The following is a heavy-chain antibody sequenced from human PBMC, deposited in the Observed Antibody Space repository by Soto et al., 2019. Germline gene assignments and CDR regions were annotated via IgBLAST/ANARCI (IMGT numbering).Heavy chain of an antibody. Sequence: SETLSLTCAVSGGSISSSSYYWDWIRQPPGKGLEWVGTIYYSGTSNYNPSLESRVTISVDTSKNQFSLKLTSVTAADTAVYYCTRHAIGVVVPAAIRNWGQGSLVTVSS. V-gene: IGHV4-39*01. D-gene: IGHD2-15*01. CDR2: IYYSGTS. CDR3: TRHAIGVVVPAAIRN. CDR1: GGSISSSSYY. J-gene: IGHJ4*02.